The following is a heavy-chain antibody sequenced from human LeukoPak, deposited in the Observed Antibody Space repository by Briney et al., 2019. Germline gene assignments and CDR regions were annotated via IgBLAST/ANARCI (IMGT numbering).Heavy chain of an antibody. CDR3: AKDRRACSSSSCYYRFDY. J-gene: IGHJ4*02. Sequence: QPGGSLRLSCAASEFTFSSYAMSWVRQAPGKGLEWVSAISDSGGSTYYADSVKGRFTVSRDNSKKTMYLQMNSLRAEDTAVYYCAKDRRACSSSSCYYRFDYWGQGTLVTVSS. D-gene: IGHD2-2*01. CDR1: EFTFSSYA. CDR2: ISDSGGST. V-gene: IGHV3-23*01.